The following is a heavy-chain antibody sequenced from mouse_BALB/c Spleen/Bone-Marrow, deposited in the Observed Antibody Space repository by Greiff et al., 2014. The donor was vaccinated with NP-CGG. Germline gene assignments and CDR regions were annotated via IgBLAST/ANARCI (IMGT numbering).Heavy chain of an antibody. J-gene: IGHJ1*01. D-gene: IGHD1-1*01. Sequence: DVQLQESGGGLVKPGGSLKLSCAASGFSFSSYAMSWVRQTPEKRLEWVATISSGGSYTYQADSVKGRFTISRDTAKNTLYLQMSSLRSEDTAMYYCARQDYYGSSPHWYFDVWGAGTTVTVSS. V-gene: IGHV5-9-3*01. CDR1: GFSFSSYA. CDR3: ARQDYYGSSPHWYFDV. CDR2: ISSGGSYT.